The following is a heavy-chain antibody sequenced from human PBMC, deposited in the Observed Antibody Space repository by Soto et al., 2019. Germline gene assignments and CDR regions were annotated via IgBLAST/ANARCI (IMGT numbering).Heavy chain of an antibody. CDR3: ARERTTLYYYYGMDV. V-gene: IGHV3-30-3*01. CDR2: ISYDGANK. D-gene: IGHD4-4*01. J-gene: IGHJ6*02. CDR1: GFTFSSYA. Sequence: GGSLRLSCAASGFTFSSYAMHWVRQAPGKGLEWVAIISYDGANKYYADSVKGRFTISRDNSKNTLSLQMNSLRAEDAAVYYCARERTTLYYYYGMDVWGQGTTVTVSS.